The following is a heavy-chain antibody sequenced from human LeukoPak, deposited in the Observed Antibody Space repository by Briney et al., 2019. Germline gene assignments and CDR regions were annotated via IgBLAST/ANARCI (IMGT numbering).Heavy chain of an antibody. V-gene: IGHV4-39*01. Sequence: SETLSLTCTVSGGXTSSSTYYWDWIRQPPGKGPQWIWDIYDSGSTYYNPSLKSRVTISVDTSKNQFSLKLNSVTAADTAVYYSATHSRSGSGGSENAFEIWGQGTMVTVSS. D-gene: IGHD5-12*01. CDR1: GGXTSSSTYY. J-gene: IGHJ3*02. CDR2: IYDSGST. CDR3: ATHSRSGSGGSENAFEI.